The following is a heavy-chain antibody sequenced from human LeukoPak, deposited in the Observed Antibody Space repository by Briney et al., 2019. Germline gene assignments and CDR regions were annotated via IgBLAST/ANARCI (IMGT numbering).Heavy chain of an antibody. J-gene: IGHJ1*01. V-gene: IGHV3-74*01. CDR2: INSDGRRT. Sequence: GGSLRLSCAASGFTFSRYWMHWVRQAPGKGLVWVSRINSDGRRTSYADSVKGRFTISRDNAKNSLYLQMNSLRAEDTAVYYCARAVLAVAGTRTPDFQHWGQGTLVTVSS. CDR1: GFTFSRYW. CDR3: ARAVLAVAGTRTPDFQH. D-gene: IGHD6-19*01.